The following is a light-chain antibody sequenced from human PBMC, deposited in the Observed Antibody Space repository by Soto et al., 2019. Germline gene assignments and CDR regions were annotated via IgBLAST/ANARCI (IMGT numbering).Light chain of an antibody. CDR2: AAS. V-gene: IGKV1-39*01. Sequence: DMQMTQSPSSLSASVGDRVTITCRASQSISSYLNWYQQKPGKAPKLLIYAASSLQSGGPSRFSGGGSGTDFTLTISSLQPEDFATYYCQQSYSTPRTFGQGTKVEIK. CDR1: QSISSY. J-gene: IGKJ1*01. CDR3: QQSYSTPRT.